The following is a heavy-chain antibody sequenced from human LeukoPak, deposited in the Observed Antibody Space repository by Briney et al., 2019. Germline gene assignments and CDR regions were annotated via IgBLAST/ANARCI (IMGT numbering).Heavy chain of an antibody. Sequence: PGGSLRLSCEASGFTFNTYNMNWVRQAPGKGLEWVSSITSRSRDTYYADSVKGRFTISRDNAKNSLYLQMNSLRVEDTAVYYCARPYLYCNGDCHLGSWGQGTLVTVSS. CDR3: ARPYLYCNGDCHLGS. CDR2: ITSRSRDT. J-gene: IGHJ4*02. D-gene: IGHD2-21*02. CDR1: GFTFNTYN. V-gene: IGHV3-21*01.